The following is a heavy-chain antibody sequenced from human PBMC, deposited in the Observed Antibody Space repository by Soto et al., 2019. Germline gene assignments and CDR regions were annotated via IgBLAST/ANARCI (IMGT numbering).Heavy chain of an antibody. CDR1: GYTFTSYD. CDR2: MNPNSANT. CDR3: AREGVDGVDV. Sequence: HVQLVQSGAEVKKPGASVKVSCKASGYTFTSYDINWVRQAPAQGLEWMGWMNPNSANTDYAQKFEGRVTMTRNTSISTAQMELGSVRSEARALYYSAREGVDGVDVWGQGTTVTVSS. V-gene: IGHV1-8*01. J-gene: IGHJ6*02. D-gene: IGHD3-16*01.